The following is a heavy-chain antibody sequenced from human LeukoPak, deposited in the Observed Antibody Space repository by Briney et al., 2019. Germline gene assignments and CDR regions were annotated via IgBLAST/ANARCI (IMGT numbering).Heavy chain of an antibody. CDR3: AKDIFHYYDSSGRFDY. J-gene: IGHJ4*02. D-gene: IGHD3-22*01. CDR2: LKGDGSEA. CDR1: GFTFRSHA. V-gene: IGHV3-74*01. Sequence: SGGSLRLSCSASGFTFRSHAMHWVRQAPGEGLVWVSRLKGDGSEASYADSVKGRFTISRDNAKNTLYLQMSSLRAEDTALYYCAKDIFHYYDSSGRFDYWGQGTLVTVSS.